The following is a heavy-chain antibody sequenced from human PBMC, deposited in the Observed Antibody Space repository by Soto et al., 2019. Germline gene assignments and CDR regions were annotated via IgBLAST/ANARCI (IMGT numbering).Heavy chain of an antibody. CDR3: AKDGYNNPYFYGMDV. Sequence: SGGSLRLSCAASGFTFDDYAMHWVRQAPGKGLEWVSGLSWSSGSIGYADSVKGRFTISRDNAKNSLFLQMNSLRAEDTALYYCAKDGYNNPYFYGMDVWGQGTTVTVSS. CDR2: LSWSSGSI. V-gene: IGHV3-9*01. D-gene: IGHD4-4*01. J-gene: IGHJ6*02. CDR1: GFTFDDYA.